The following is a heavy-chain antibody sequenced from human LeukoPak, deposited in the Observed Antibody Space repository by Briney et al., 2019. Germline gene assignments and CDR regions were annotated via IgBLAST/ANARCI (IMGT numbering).Heavy chain of an antibody. CDR3: ASGGSGSYYVLGFDY. Sequence: GGSLRLSCAVSGLTFSSYAMSWVRQAPGKGLEWVSAISGSGTNTYYADSVKGRFTISRDNSKKMLYLQMNSLRAEDTAVYYCASGGSGSYYVLGFDYWGQGTLVTVSS. D-gene: IGHD1-26*01. V-gene: IGHV3-23*01. CDR1: GLTFSSYA. J-gene: IGHJ4*02. CDR2: ISGSGTNT.